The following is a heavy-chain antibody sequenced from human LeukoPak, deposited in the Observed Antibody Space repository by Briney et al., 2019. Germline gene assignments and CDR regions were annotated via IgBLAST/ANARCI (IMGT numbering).Heavy chain of an antibody. CDR3: ARDPRSGWPYYYYYYMDV. J-gene: IGHJ6*03. D-gene: IGHD2-15*01. CDR1: GYTFTSYG. Sequence: ASVKVSCKASGYTFTSYGISWVRQAPGQGLEWMGWISAYKGNTDYAQNLQGRVTMTTDTSTSTAYMELRRLRSDDTAVYYCARDPRSGWPYYYYYYMDVWGKGTTVTVSS. CDR2: ISAYKGNT. V-gene: IGHV1-18*01.